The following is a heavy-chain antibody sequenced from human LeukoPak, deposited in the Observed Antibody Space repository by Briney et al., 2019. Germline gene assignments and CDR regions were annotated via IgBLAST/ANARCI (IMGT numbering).Heavy chain of an antibody. J-gene: IGHJ5*02. D-gene: IGHD5/OR15-5a*01. V-gene: IGHV1-18*01. CDR2: INHNGKT. CDR3: ARDSDSVYPPPKFDP. CDR1: GYTFSRSG. Sequence: ASVKVSCKASGYTFSRSGISWLRQAPGQGLEWMGWINHNGKTNTAQKFQGRVTMTTDTSTTTAFMEVRSLTSGDTAVYYCARDSDSVYPPPKFDPWAREPWSPSPQ.